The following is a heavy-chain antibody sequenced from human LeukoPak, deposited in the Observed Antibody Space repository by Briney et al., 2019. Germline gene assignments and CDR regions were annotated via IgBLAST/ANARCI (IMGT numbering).Heavy chain of an antibody. V-gene: IGHV3-30*03. CDR3: ASWRGITMVRGASEY. J-gene: IGHJ4*02. CDR2: ISYDGSNK. D-gene: IGHD3-10*01. Sequence: PGRSLRLSCAASGFTFSSYGMNWVRQAPGKGLEWVAVISYDGSNKYYADSVKGRFTISRDNSKNTLYLQMNSLRAEDTAVYYCASWRGITMVRGASEYWGQGTLVTVSS. CDR1: GFTFSSYG.